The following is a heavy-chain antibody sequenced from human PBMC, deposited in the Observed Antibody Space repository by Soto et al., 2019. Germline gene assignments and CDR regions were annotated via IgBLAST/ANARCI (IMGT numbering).Heavy chain of an antibody. J-gene: IGHJ4*02. Sequence: GGSLRLSCAASGFTFSSYAMSWVRRAPGKGLEWVSAISGSGGSTYYADSVKGRFTISRDKSKNTLYLQMNSLRAEDTAVYYCAKLPPPPGYSYGIHFDYWGQGTLVTVSS. CDR3: AKLPPPPGYSYGIHFDY. CDR1: GFTFSSYA. D-gene: IGHD5-18*01. CDR2: ISGSGGST. V-gene: IGHV3-23*01.